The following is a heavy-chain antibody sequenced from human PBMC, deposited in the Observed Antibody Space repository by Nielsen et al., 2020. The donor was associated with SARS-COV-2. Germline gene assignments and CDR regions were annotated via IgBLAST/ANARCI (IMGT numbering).Heavy chain of an antibody. CDR1: GGSISSSSYY. Sequence: SETLSLTCTVSGGSISSSSYYWGWIRQPPGKGLEWIGSIYYSGSTYYNPSLKSRVTISVDTSKNQFSLKLSSVTAADTAVYYCARRFGAHFDYWGQGTLVTVSS. CDR3: ARRFGAHFDY. CDR2: IYYSGST. V-gene: IGHV4-39*07. D-gene: IGHD3-16*01. J-gene: IGHJ4*02.